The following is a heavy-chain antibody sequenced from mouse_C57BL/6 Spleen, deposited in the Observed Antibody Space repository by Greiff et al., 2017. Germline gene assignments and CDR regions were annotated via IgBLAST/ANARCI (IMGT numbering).Heavy chain of an antibody. V-gene: IGHV1-61*01. CDR1: GYTFTSYW. CDR3: ARWDYYGSSHVGY. Sequence: QVQLQQPGAELVRPGSSVKLSCKASGYTFTSYWMDWVKQRPGQGLEWIGNIYPSDSETHYNQKFKDKATLTVDKSSSTAYMQLSSLTSEDSAVYYCARWDYYGSSHVGYWGQGTTLTVSS. D-gene: IGHD1-1*01. J-gene: IGHJ2*01. CDR2: IYPSDSET.